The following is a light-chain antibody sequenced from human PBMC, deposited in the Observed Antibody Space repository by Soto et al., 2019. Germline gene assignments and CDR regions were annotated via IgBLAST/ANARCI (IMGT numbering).Light chain of an antibody. CDR1: SSDVGAYNY. CDR3: RSYAGSDVFV. J-gene: IGLJ1*01. Sequence: QSVPTQPRSACGSPGQSCAISCTGTSSDVGAYNYVAWYQQHPGKVPKLMIYEVSKRPSGVPDRFSGSKSGNTASLTVSGLQADDEADYYCRSYAGSDVFVFGTGTKVTVL. CDR2: EVS. V-gene: IGLV2-8*01.